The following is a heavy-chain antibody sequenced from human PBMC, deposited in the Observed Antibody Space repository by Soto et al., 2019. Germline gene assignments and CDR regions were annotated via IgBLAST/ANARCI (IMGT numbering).Heavy chain of an antibody. CDR2: ISSSSSYI. Sequence: PGGSLRLSCAASGFTFSSYSMNWVRQAPGKGLEWVSSISSSSSYIYYADSVKGRFTISRDNAKNSLYLQMNSLRAEDTAVYYCASQETYYDNVTGYNPNYFALWGRGTLVTVSS. V-gene: IGHV3-21*01. CDR1: GFTFSSYS. D-gene: IGHD3-9*01. J-gene: IGHJ2*01. CDR3: ASQETYYDNVTGYNPNYFAL.